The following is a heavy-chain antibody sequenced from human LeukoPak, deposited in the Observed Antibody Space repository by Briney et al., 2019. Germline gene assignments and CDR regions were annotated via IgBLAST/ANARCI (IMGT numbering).Heavy chain of an antibody. CDR3: ARSLVGVRLLAD. Sequence: ASVKVSCKTSGYTFTRYFIHWVRQAPGPGLEWMGIINPSDGSTSYSQKFQGRITMTRDMSTSTGYMELSSLRSEDTAVYYCARSLVGVRLLADWGQGTLVTVSS. D-gene: IGHD1-26*01. V-gene: IGHV1-46*01. CDR1: GYTFTRYF. CDR2: INPSDGST. J-gene: IGHJ4*02.